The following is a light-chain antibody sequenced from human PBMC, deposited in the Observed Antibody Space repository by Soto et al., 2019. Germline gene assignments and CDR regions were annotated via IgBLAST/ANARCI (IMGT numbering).Light chain of an antibody. CDR1: QSITYS. J-gene: IGKJ1*01. CDR2: AAS. Sequence: DIQMTQSPSSLSASVGDRVTITCRASQSITYSLNWYQQKPGKAPNLLIYAASTLKSGVPSRFTGRGSGTDFTLTISSLQPEDFASYYCQQIYSTPRTFGQGTKVEIK. CDR3: QQIYSTPRT. V-gene: IGKV1-39*01.